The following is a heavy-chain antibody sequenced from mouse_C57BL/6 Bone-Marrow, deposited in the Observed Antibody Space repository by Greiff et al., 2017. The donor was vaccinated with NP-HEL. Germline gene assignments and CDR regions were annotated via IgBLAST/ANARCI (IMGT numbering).Heavy chain of an antibody. J-gene: IGHJ4*01. CDR2: INRDGGST. Sequence: EVHLVESGGGLVQPGESLKLSCESNEYEFPSHDMSWVRKTPEKRLELVAAINRDGGSTYYPDTMERRFIISRDNTKKTLYLQVSSLRSEDTALYYCARLDGCYAMDYWGQGTSVTVSS. CDR3: ARLDGCYAMDY. CDR1: EYEFPSHD. V-gene: IGHV5-2*01. D-gene: IGHD2-3*01.